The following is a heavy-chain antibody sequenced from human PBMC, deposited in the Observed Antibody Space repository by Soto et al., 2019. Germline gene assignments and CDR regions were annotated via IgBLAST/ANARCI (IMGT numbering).Heavy chain of an antibody. Sequence: ASVKVSCKASGGTFSSYAISWVRQAPGQGLEWMGGIIPIFGTANYAQKFQGRVTITADESTSTAYMELSSLRSEDTAVYYCARVPSRLDDILTGYYSPFAYWGQGTLVTVSS. CDR3: ARVPSRLDDILTGYYSPFAY. J-gene: IGHJ4*02. V-gene: IGHV1-69*13. CDR2: IIPIFGTA. D-gene: IGHD3-9*01. CDR1: GGTFSSYA.